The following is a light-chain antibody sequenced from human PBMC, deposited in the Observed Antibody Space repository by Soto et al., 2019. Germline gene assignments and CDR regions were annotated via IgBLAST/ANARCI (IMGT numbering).Light chain of an antibody. CDR2: DAS. V-gene: IGKV3-11*01. CDR1: QSVSSY. Sequence: DIVLTQSPATLSLSPGERATLSCRASQSVSSYLSWYQQKPVQAPRLLIYDASNRATGIPARFSGSGSGTDITPTISSLEPEDFADYYCQQRSNWPTFGGGTKVDIK. J-gene: IGKJ4*01. CDR3: QQRSNWPT.